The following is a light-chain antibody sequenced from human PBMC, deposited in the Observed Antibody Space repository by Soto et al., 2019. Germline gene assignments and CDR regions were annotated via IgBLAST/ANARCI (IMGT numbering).Light chain of an antibody. CDR3: HSYDSSLSGSV. V-gene: IGLV1-40*01. J-gene: IGLJ3*02. CDR2: GNS. Sequence: QSALTQPPSVSGAPVQRVTISCTGSSSNIGAGYDVHWYQQLPGTVPKLLIYGNSNRPSGVPDRFSGSKSGTSASLAITGLQAEDEADYYCHSYDSSLSGSVFGGGTKLTVL. CDR1: SSNIGAGYD.